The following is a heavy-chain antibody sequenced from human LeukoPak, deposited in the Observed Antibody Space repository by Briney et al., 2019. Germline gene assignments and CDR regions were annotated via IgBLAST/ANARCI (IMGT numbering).Heavy chain of an antibody. CDR3: AREDIAAKGAAY. V-gene: IGHV4-38-2*02. Sequence: SETLSLTCTVSGYSLSSGYYWGWIRQPAGKGLEWIGSIYYSGSTYYNPSLKSRVTISIDRSKNQFSLKLTSVTAADTAVYYCAREDIAAKGAAYWGQGTLVTVSS. CDR2: IYYSGST. D-gene: IGHD6-13*01. CDR1: GYSLSSGYY. J-gene: IGHJ4*02.